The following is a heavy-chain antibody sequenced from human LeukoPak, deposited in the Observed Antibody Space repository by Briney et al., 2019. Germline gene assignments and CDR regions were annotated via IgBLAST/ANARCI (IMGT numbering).Heavy chain of an antibody. Sequence: PSETLSLTCAVYGGSFSGYYWSWIRQPPGNGLEWIGEINHSGRTNYNPSLKSRVTISVDTSKNQFSLKLSSVTAADTAVYYCARAPRYYDFWSGYSSYYYYGMDVWGQGTTVTVSS. J-gene: IGHJ6*02. V-gene: IGHV4-34*01. CDR2: INHSGRT. CDR3: ARAPRYYDFWSGYSSYYYYGMDV. D-gene: IGHD3-3*01. CDR1: GGSFSGYY.